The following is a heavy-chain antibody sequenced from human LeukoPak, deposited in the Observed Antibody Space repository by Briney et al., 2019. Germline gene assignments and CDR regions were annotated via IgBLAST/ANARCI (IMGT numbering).Heavy chain of an antibody. V-gene: IGHV4-39*07. CDR2: IYYSGST. CDR3: ARGGEIPDFDY. Sequence: SETLSLTCTVSGGSISSSSYYWGWIRQPPGKGLEWIGSIYYSGSTYYNPSLKSRVTISVDTSKNQFSLKLSSVTAADTAVYYCARGGEIPDFDYWGQGTLVTVSS. D-gene: IGHD3-16*01. J-gene: IGHJ4*02. CDR1: GGSISSSSYY.